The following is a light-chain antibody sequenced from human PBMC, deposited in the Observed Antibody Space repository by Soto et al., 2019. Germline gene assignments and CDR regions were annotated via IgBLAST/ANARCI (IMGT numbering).Light chain of an antibody. V-gene: IGLV1-47*01. CDR1: SSNIGSNY. J-gene: IGLJ2*01. CDR2: RNN. Sequence: QSALTQLPSASGTPGQRVTISCSGSSSNIGSNYVYWYQQLPGTAPKLLIYRNNQRPSGVPDRFSGSKSGTSASLAISGLRSEDEADYYCAAWDDSLSGPVVFGGGTKVTVL. CDR3: AAWDDSLSGPVV.